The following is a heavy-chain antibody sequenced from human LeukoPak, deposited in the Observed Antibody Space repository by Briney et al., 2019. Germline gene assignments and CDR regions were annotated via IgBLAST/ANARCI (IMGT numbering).Heavy chain of an antibody. D-gene: IGHD3-10*01. CDR3: ARDGLWFGEFFFDY. CDR1: GFTFSSYW. V-gene: IGHV3-7*01. J-gene: IGHJ4*02. Sequence: GGSLRLSCAASGFTFSSYWMSWVRQAPGKGLEWVANIKQDGSEKYYVDSVKGRFTLSRDNAKNSLYLQMNSLRAKDTAVYYCARDGLWFGEFFFDYWGQGTLVTVSS. CDR2: IKQDGSEK.